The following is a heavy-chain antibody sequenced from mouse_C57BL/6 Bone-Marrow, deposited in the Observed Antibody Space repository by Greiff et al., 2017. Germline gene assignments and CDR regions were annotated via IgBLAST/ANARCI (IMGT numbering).Heavy chain of an antibody. CDR3: ARPYYSNYWYFDV. D-gene: IGHD2-5*01. CDR2: IYPGSGST. CDR1: GYNFTRYW. J-gene: IGHJ1*03. V-gene: IGHV1-55*01. Sequence: VQLQQPGAELVKPGASVKMSCKASGYNFTRYWITWVKQRPGQGLEWIGDIYPGSGSTNYNEKFKSKATLTVDTSSSPAYMQLSSLTSEDSAVYYCARPYYSNYWYFDVWGTGTTVTVSS.